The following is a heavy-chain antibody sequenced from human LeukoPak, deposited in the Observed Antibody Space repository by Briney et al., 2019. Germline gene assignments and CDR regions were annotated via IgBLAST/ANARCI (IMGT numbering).Heavy chain of an antibody. CDR1: GFTFSRYW. J-gene: IGHJ6*02. D-gene: IGHD5-24*01. CDR2: ISPDGSTT. Sequence: GGSLRLSCAASGFTFSRYWMHWVRQAPGKGLMWVSRISPDGSTTLYADSVKGRFTISRDNAKNTLYLQMNSLRAEDTAVYYCARDLRWGDGYTPSYYYYGMDVWGQGTTVTVSS. CDR3: ARDLRWGDGYTPSYYYYGMDV. V-gene: IGHV3-74*03.